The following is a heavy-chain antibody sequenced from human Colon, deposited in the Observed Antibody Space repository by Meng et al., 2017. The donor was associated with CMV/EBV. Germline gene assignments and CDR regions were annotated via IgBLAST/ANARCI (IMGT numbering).Heavy chain of an antibody. CDR3: VRLGYCSSPSCQKSYFYGLDV. Sequence: GGSLRLSCAASGFSVSSYWMHWVRQAPGKGLVWVSRINSDGSSTTYADPVKGRFTFSRDNSERSLYLHMNSVRADDTAMYYCVRLGYCSSPSCQKSYFYGLDVWGQGTTVTVSS. CDR1: GFSVSSYW. J-gene: IGHJ6*02. V-gene: IGHV3-74*01. CDR2: INSDGSST. D-gene: IGHD2-2*01.